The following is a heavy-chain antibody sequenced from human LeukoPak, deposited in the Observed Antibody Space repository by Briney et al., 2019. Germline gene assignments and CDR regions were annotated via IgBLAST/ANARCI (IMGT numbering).Heavy chain of an antibody. V-gene: IGHV3-11*01. CDR2: ISSSGSTI. CDR1: GFTFSDYY. CDR3: ARVWYYDSSGYSDAFDI. D-gene: IGHD3-22*01. J-gene: IGHJ3*02. Sequence: PGGSLRLSCAASGFTFSDYYMSWIRQAPGKGLEWVSYISSSGSTIYYADSVKGRFTISRDNAKNSLYLQMNSLRAEDTAVYYCARVWYYDSSGYSDAFDIWGQGTMVTVSS.